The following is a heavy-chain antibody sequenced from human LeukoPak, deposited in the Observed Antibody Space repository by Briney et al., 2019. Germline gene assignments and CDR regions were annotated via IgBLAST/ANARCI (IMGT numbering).Heavy chain of an antibody. CDR3: ARDRGAAASYYYMDV. D-gene: IGHD6-13*01. J-gene: IGHJ6*03. CDR1: GYTFTGYN. V-gene: IGHV1-2*02. Sequence: ASVKDSCKASGYTFTGYNMHWGRQAPGQGLECMGWINPNSGGTNYEQKFQGRVTMTRDTSISTAYMELSRLRSDDTAVYYCARDRGAAASYYYMDVWGKGTTVTVSS. CDR2: INPNSGGT.